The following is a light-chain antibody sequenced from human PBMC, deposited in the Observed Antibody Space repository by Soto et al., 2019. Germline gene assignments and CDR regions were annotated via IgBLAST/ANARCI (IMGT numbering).Light chain of an antibody. CDR1: SSNIGSNT. J-gene: IGLJ2*01. Sequence: QSVLTQPPSASGTPGQRVTISCSGSSSNIGSNTVNWYQQLPGTAPKLLIYSNNQRPSGVPDRFSGSKSGTSASLAISGLQSEDEAVYYCAAWDDSLNDHVVFGGGTKLTVL. V-gene: IGLV1-44*01. CDR2: SNN. CDR3: AAWDDSLNDHVV.